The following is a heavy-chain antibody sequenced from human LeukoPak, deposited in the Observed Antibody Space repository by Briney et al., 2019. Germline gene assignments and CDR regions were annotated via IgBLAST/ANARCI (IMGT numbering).Heavy chain of an antibody. Sequence: GGSLRLSCAASGFTFSDYYMSWIRQAPGKGLEWVSCISSSGSTIYYADSVKGRFTISRDNAKNSLYLQMNSLRAEDTAVYYCARARRYSSGWYLNFDYWGQGTLVTVSS. J-gene: IGHJ4*02. D-gene: IGHD6-19*01. CDR2: ISSSGSTI. CDR1: GFTFSDYY. CDR3: ARARRYSSGWYLNFDY. V-gene: IGHV3-11*01.